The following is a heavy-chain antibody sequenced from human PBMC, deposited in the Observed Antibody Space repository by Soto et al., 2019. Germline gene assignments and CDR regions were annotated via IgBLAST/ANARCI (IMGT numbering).Heavy chain of an antibody. J-gene: IGHJ4*02. D-gene: IGHD3-9*01. V-gene: IGHV3-33*01. CDR1: GFTFSSYG. CDR3: ARDLAYYDILTGPTGGYFDY. Sequence: GGSLRLSCAASGFTFSSYGMHWVRQAPGKGLEWVAVIWYDGSNKYYADSVKGRFTISRDNSKNTLYLQMNSLRAEDTAVYYCARDLAYYDILTGPTGGYFDYWGQGTLVTVSS. CDR2: IWYDGSNK.